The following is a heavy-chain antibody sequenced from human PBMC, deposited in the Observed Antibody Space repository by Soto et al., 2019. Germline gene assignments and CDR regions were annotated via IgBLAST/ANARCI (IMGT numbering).Heavy chain of an antibody. D-gene: IGHD6-13*01. CDR1: GFTFSNAW. J-gene: IGHJ6*03. CDR2: IKSKTDGGTT. Sequence: GGSLRLSCAASGFTFSNAWMSWVRQAPGKGLEWVGRIKSKTDGGTTDYAAPVKGRFTISRDDSKNTLYLQMNSLKTEDTAVYYCTTDLPEASSSWYLPPYYYYMDVWGKGTTVTVSS. CDR3: TTDLPEASSSWYLPPYYYYMDV. V-gene: IGHV3-15*01.